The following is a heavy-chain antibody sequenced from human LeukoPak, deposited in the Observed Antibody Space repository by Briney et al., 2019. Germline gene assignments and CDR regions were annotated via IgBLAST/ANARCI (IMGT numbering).Heavy chain of an antibody. J-gene: IGHJ4*02. D-gene: IGHD3-10*01. Sequence: ASVKLSCTASGYTFNIYGISWVRVAPSQGLGWMWWISVSSGDTNYAQKLQGRVTMTTDTSTNTAYMELRSLTSDDTAIYYCARDDGIGSGSYSFDYWDQGTLVTVSS. CDR1: GYTFNIYG. CDR2: ISVSSGDT. V-gene: IGHV1-18*01. CDR3: ARDDGIGSGSYSFDY.